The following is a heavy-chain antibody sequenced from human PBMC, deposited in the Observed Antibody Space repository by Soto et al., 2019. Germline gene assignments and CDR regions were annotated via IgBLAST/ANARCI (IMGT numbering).Heavy chain of an antibody. CDR3: ARVYLGCSSTTCLYYFDY. V-gene: IGHV3-21*01. Sequence: GGSLRLSCAASGFTFSTYSMNWVRQPPGKGLEWVSSISNSGSYIYYADSVKGRFTISRDKAKNSLYLQINRLRAEDTAVYYCARVYLGCSSTTCLYYFDYWGQGTLVTVSS. CDR2: ISNSGSYI. CDR1: GFTFSTYS. D-gene: IGHD2-2*01. J-gene: IGHJ4*02.